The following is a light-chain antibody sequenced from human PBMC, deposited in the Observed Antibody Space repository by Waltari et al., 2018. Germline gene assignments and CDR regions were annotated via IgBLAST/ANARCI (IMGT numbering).Light chain of an antibody. Sequence: QSALTQPASVSGSPGQSITISCSGSSSDVGAHNYVSWYQQHPGKAPRLLIHDVSIRPSGVSNRFSGSKSGNTASLAISGLQAEDEADYYCSSYTITNTRVFGGGTKVTVL. CDR2: DVS. V-gene: IGLV2-14*03. CDR1: SSDVGAHNY. J-gene: IGLJ3*02. CDR3: SSYTITNTRV.